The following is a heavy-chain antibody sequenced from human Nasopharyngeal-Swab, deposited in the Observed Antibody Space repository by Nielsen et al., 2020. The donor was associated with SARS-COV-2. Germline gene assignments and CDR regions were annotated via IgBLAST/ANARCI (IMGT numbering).Heavy chain of an antibody. Sequence: GESLKISCAASGFTFSSYGMHWVRQAPGKGLEWVAVIWYDGSNKYYADSVKGRFTISRDNSKNTLYLQMNSLRPEDTAVYFCARGLRRAGDFDYWGQGTLVTVSS. CDR2: IWYDGSNK. CDR1: GFTFSSYG. J-gene: IGHJ4*02. D-gene: IGHD3-10*01. CDR3: ARGLRRAGDFDY. V-gene: IGHV3-33*01.